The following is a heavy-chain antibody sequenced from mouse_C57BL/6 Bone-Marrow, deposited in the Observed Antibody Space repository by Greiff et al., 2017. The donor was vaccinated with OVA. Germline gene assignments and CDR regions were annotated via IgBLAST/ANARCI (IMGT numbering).Heavy chain of an antibody. V-gene: IGHV14-4*01. J-gene: IGHJ3*01. Sequence: EVQLQQSGAELVRPGASVKLSCTASGFNIKDDYMHWVKQRPEQGLEWIGWIDPENGDTEYASKFQGKATITADTSSNTAYLQLSSLTSEDTAVDYCTTLRGFAYWGQGTLVTVSA. CDR3: TTLRGFAY. CDR2: IDPENGDT. D-gene: IGHD1-1*01. CDR1: GFNIKDDY.